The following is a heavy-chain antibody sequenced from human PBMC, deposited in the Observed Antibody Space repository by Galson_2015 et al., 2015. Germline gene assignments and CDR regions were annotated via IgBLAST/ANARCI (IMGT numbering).Heavy chain of an antibody. Sequence: SLRLSCAASGFTSSSYAMSWVRQAPGKGLAWVSAISGSGGSTYYADSVKGRFTISRDNSKNTLYLQMNSLRAEDTAVYYCAKDLGIGYRDYWGQGTLVTVSS. D-gene: IGHD3-22*01. CDR1: GFTSSSYA. CDR2: ISGSGGST. J-gene: IGHJ4*02. CDR3: AKDLGIGYRDY. V-gene: IGHV3-23*01.